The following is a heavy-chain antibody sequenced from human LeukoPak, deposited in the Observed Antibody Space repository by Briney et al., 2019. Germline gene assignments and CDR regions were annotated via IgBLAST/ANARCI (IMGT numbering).Heavy chain of an antibody. Sequence: GGSLRLSCAASGFTFSSYSMNWVRQAPGKGLEWVSYISSSSSTIYYADSVKGRFTISRDNSKNTVYMQMDSLRPEDTALYYCAEDHARDLWGFDYWGQGSLVTVSS. D-gene: IGHD3-10*01. CDR3: AEDHARDLWGFDY. J-gene: IGHJ4*02. CDR2: ISSSSSTI. V-gene: IGHV3-48*01. CDR1: GFTFSSYS.